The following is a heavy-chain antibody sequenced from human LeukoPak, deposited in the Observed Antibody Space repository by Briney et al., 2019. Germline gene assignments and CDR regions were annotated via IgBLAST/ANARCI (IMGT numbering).Heavy chain of an antibody. Sequence: GESLKISCKGSGYSFTSYWIGWVRQMPGKGLEWMGIIYPGDSDTRYSPSFQGQVTISADKSISTAYLQWSSLKASDTAMYYCARLPGIAEPYYYMDVWGKGTTVTVSS. D-gene: IGHD6-13*01. CDR3: ARLPGIAEPYYYMDV. V-gene: IGHV5-51*01. CDR2: IYPGDSDT. J-gene: IGHJ6*03. CDR1: GYSFTSYW.